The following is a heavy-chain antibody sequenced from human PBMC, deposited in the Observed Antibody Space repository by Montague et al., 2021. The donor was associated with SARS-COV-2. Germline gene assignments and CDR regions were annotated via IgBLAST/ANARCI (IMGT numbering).Heavy chain of an antibody. V-gene: IGHV4-61*01. CDR1: GGSVSSGSYY. CDR3: ARISGITSWYYDY. J-gene: IGHJ4*02. D-gene: IGHD1-14*01. CDR2: IYYTGST. Sequence: SETLSLTCTVSGGSVSSGSYYWSWIRQPPGKGLQSIGYIYYTGSTNYNPSLQSRVIISVDSSRNQFSVRLSSVTAADTAVYYCARISGITSWYYDYWGQGTLVTVSS.